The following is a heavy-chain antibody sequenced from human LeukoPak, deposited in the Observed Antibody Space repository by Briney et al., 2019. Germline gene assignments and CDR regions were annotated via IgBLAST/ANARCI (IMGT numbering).Heavy chain of an antibody. Sequence: PSETLSLTCTVSGGSIRSGDYCWIWLRQHPGKGLEWIGYIYYSGSTLYNPSLQSRASISVGTSKNQFSLRLNSVTAADTAVYYCAISDGYCSSTTCYNPLDYWGQRTLVTVSS. CDR1: GGSIRSGDYC. CDR2: IYYSGST. D-gene: IGHD2-2*02. J-gene: IGHJ4*02. CDR3: AISDGYCSSTTCYNPLDY. V-gene: IGHV4-31*03.